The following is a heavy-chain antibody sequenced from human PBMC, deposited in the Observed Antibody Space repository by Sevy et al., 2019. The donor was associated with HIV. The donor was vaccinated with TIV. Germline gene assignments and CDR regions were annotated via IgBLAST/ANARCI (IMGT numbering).Heavy chain of an antibody. D-gene: IGHD3-10*01. CDR1: GFTFSSYA. V-gene: IGHV3-30-3*01. Sequence: GGSLRLSCAASGFTFSSYAMHWVRQAPGKGLEWVAVISYDGSNKYYADSVKGRFTISRDNAKNSLYLQMNSLRAEDTAVYYCAREEPQSVRSGGYSSYWGQGTLVTVSS. J-gene: IGHJ4*02. CDR2: ISYDGSNK. CDR3: AREEPQSVRSGGYSSY.